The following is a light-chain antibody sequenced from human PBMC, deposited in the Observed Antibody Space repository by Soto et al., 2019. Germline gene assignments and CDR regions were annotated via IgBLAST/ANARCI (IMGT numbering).Light chain of an antibody. CDR1: QSVSSSY. CDR2: GAS. V-gene: IGKV3-20*01. CDR3: HQYGRSPPIT. J-gene: IGKJ5*01. Sequence: EIVLTQSPGTLSLSPGERATLSCRASQSVSSSYLAWYQQKPGQAPRLVIYGASSMATGIPDRFSGSGSGTDFTLTISRLEPEDFAVYYCHQYGRSPPITFGQGTRLEIK.